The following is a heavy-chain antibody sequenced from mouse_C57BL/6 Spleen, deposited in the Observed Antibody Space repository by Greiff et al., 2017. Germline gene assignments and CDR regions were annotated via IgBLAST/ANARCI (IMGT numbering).Heavy chain of an antibody. J-gene: IGHJ2*01. Sequence: EVKLLESGGGLVQPGGSMKLSCVASGFTFSNYWMNWVRQSPEKGLEWVAQIRLKSDNHATDHAESVKGRFTISRDDSKSSVYLQMNNLRAEDTGIYYCTKGDGYYRDYFDYWGQGTTLTVSS. V-gene: IGHV6-3*01. CDR3: TKGDGYYRDYFDY. CDR1: GFTFSNYW. D-gene: IGHD2-3*01. CDR2: IRLKSDNHAT.